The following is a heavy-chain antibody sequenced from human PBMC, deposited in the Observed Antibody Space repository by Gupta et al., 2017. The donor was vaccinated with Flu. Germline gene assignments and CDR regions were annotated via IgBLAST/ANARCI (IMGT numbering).Heavy chain of an antibody. D-gene: IGHD3-22*01. J-gene: IGHJ5*02. CDR2: IFSNDEK. V-gene: IGHV2-26*01. CDR3: ARFYYDNSGFLYNWFDP. Sequence: SWIRQPPRKALEWLAHIFSNDEKSYSTSLKNRLTVSKDTSKSHVVLTMTNMDPVDTATYYCARFYYDNSGFLYNWFDPWGQGTLVTVSS.